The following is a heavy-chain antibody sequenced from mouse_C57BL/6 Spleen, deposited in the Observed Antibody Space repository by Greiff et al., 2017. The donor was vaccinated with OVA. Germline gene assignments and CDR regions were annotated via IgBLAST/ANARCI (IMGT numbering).Heavy chain of an antibody. D-gene: IGHD1-1*01. CDR3: ARRTTVVPFAY. Sequence: VHVKQSGPELVKPGASVKIPCKASGYTFTDYNMDWVKQSHGKSLEWIGDINPNNGGTIYNQKFKGKATLTVDKSSSTAYMELRSLTSEDTAVYYCARRTTVVPFAYWGQGTLVTVSA. CDR1: GYTFTDYN. J-gene: IGHJ3*01. V-gene: IGHV1-18*01. CDR2: INPNNGGT.